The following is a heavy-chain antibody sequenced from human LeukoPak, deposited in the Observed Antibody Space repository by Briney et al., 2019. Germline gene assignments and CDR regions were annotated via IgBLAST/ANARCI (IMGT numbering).Heavy chain of an antibody. V-gene: IGHV3-23*01. Sequence: GGSLRVSCAASGFTFSSYWMSWVRQAPGKGLEHVSTIGSDGDGTYYADSVKGRFTISRDNSKNTLYLQMNSLRVEDTALYYCAKGGVWGQGIAVTVSS. CDR2: IGSDGDGT. J-gene: IGHJ6*02. CDR1: GFTFSSYW. CDR3: AKGGV.